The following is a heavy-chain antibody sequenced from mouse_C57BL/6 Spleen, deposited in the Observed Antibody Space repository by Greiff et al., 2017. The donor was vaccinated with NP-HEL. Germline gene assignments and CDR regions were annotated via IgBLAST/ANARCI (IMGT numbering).Heavy chain of an antibody. J-gene: IGHJ1*03. Sequence: EVKLVESGGGLVKPGGSLKLSCAASGFTFSSYAMSWVRQTPEKRLEWVATISDGGSYTYYPDNVKGRFTISRDNAKNNLYLQMSHLKSEDTAMYYGARDEGYYRYWYFDVWGTGTTVTGSS. D-gene: IGHD2-3*01. CDR2: ISDGGSYT. CDR3: ARDEGYYRYWYFDV. V-gene: IGHV5-4*01. CDR1: GFTFSSYA.